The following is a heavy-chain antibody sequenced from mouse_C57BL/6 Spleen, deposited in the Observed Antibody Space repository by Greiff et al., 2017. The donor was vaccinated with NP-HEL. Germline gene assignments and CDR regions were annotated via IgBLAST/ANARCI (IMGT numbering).Heavy chain of an antibody. CDR1: GYAFRSYW. Sequence: VQLQQSGAELVKPGASVKISCKASGYAFRSYWLNWVKQRPGKGLEWIGQIYPGDGDTNYNGKFKGKATLTADKSSSTAYMQLSSLTSEDSAVYFCARRITTVVADYWGQGTTRTVSS. J-gene: IGHJ2*01. D-gene: IGHD1-1*01. CDR3: ARRITTVVADY. CDR2: IYPGDGDT. V-gene: IGHV1-80*01.